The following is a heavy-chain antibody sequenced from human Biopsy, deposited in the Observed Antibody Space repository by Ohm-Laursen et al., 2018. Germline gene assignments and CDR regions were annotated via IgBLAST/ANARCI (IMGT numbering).Heavy chain of an antibody. D-gene: IGHD1-1*01. V-gene: IGHV1-24*01. CDR1: GYTLTELS. CDR3: AADINVWNVNY. J-gene: IGHJ4*02. Sequence: SVKVSCTVSGYTLTELSMHWVRQAPGRGLEWMGGFAPENGKTIYAQKFQGRVTMTEDTSTDTAYMELSSLRSEDTAVYYYAADINVWNVNYWGQGTLVIVSS. CDR2: FAPENGKT.